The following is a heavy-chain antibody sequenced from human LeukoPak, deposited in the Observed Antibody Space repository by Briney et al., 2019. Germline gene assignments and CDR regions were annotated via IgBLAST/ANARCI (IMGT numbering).Heavy chain of an antibody. CDR1: GFTFDDYG. Sequence: PGGSLRLSCAASGFTFDDYGMSWVRQAPGKGLEWVSGINWNGGSTGYAGSVKGRFTISRDNAKNSLYLQMNSLRAEDTALYYCARGSYYYDSSGYYYDYWGQGTLVTVSS. D-gene: IGHD3-22*01. J-gene: IGHJ4*02. CDR3: ARGSYYYDSSGYYYDY. CDR2: INWNGGST. V-gene: IGHV3-20*04.